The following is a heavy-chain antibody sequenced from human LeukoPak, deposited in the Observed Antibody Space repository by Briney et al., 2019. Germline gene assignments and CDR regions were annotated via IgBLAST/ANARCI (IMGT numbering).Heavy chain of an antibody. D-gene: IGHD1-26*01. CDR2: ISPSGDST. CDR3: AKDRILANFAGGFDY. Sequence: PGGSLRLSCVVSGITFSSYAMNWVRQAPGKGLEGVSGISPSGDSTFYADSVKGRFTISRDNSKNTLYFQLHSLRAEDTALYYCAKDRILANFAGGFDYWGQGTPVTVSS. V-gene: IGHV3-23*01. CDR1: GITFSSYA. J-gene: IGHJ4*02.